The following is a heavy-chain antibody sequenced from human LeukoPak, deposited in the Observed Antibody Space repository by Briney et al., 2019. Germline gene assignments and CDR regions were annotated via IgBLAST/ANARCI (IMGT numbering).Heavy chain of an antibody. CDR2: ISGSGYST. J-gene: IGHJ6*02. CDR1: GFTFSSYA. V-gene: IGHV3-23*01. CDR3: AKEWSGSGWPRGGMDV. D-gene: IGHD6-19*01. Sequence: GGSLRLSCAASGFTFSSYAMSWVRQAPGKGLEWVSAISGSGYSTYHADSVKGRFTISRDNSKNTLYLQVNSLRAEDTAVYYCAKEWSGSGWPRGGMDVWGQGTTVTVSS.